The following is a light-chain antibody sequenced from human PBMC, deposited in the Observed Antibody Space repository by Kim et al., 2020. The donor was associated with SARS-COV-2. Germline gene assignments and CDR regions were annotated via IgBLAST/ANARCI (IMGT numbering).Light chain of an antibody. CDR3: QQFKRYPLT. CDR1: QGISSY. Sequence: ASVGDRVTITCRASQGISSYLVWYQQKPGKAPKLLIYAASTLQSGVPSRFSGSGSGTDFTLTISSLQPEDFASYYCQQFKRYPLTFGQGTRLEIK. CDR2: AAS. J-gene: IGKJ5*01. V-gene: IGKV1-9*01.